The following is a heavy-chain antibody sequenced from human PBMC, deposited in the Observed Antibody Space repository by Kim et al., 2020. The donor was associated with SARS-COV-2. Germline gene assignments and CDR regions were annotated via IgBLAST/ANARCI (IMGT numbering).Heavy chain of an antibody. Sequence: ASVKVSCKASGYTFTSYAMHWVRQAPGQRLEWMGWINAGNGNTKYSQKFQGRVTITRDTSASTAYMELSSLRSEDTAVYYCARNIGWYYYGSGSYYMGHPSGWYYYYGMDVWGQGTTVTVSS. CDR2: INAGNGNT. V-gene: IGHV1-3*01. D-gene: IGHD3-10*01. J-gene: IGHJ6*02. CDR1: GYTFTSYA. CDR3: ARNIGWYYYGSGSYYMGHPSGWYYYYGMDV.